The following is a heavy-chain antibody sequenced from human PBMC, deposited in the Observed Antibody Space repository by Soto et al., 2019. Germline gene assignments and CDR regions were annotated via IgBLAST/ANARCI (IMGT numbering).Heavy chain of an antibody. Sequence: PGGSLRLSCAASGFTFSSYGMHWVRQAPGKGLEWVAVISYGGSNKYYADSVKGRFTISRDNSKNTLYLQMNSLRAEDTAVYYCAKEYCSSTSCYFGYYYYYYGMDVWGQGTTVTVSS. CDR1: GFTFSSYG. CDR2: ISYGGSNK. J-gene: IGHJ6*02. CDR3: AKEYCSSTSCYFGYYYYYYGMDV. V-gene: IGHV3-30*18. D-gene: IGHD2-2*01.